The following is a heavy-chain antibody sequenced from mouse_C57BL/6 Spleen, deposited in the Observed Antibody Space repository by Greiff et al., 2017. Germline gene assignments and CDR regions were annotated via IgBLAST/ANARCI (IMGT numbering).Heavy chain of an antibody. J-gene: IGHJ2*01. CDR2: ISSGGSYT. V-gene: IGHV5-6*01. CDR3: ARHRTTVVATDFDY. D-gene: IGHD1-1*01. CDR1: GFTFSSYG. Sequence: VQLKESGGDLVKPGGSLKLSCAASGFTFSSYGMSWVRQTPDKRLEWVATISSGGSYTYYPDSVKGRFTISRDNAKNTLYLQMSSLKSEDTAMYYCARHRTTVVATDFDYWGQGTTLTVSS.